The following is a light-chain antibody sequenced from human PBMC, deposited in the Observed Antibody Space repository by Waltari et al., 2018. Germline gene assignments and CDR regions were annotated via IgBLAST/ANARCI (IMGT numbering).Light chain of an antibody. CDR2: DVS. V-gene: IGLV2-23*02. Sequence: QAALTQPASVSGSPGPAATISCTVASSDIGRYDIVSWYQQHPGNAPKLVICDVSKRPSGVSDRFSGSKSGDTASLTISGLQFEDEADYYCCSYAGNYIWVFGGGTRLTVL. CDR1: SSDIGRYDI. CDR3: CSYAGNYIWV. J-gene: IGLJ3*02.